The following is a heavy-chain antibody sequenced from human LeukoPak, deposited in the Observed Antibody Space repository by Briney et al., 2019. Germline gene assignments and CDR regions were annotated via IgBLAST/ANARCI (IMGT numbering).Heavy chain of an antibody. D-gene: IGHD3-9*01. CDR1: GGSFSGYC. CDR3: ARGPHIVANYDVLTGYYYFDF. Sequence: PSETLSPTCAVYGGSFSGYCWSWIRHPPGKGLEWIGEVIHSGSTNYNPSLKSRVTISVDASKNKFSLKLSSVTAADTAVYYCARGPHIVANYDVLTGYYYFDFWGQGTLVTVSS. J-gene: IGHJ4*02. V-gene: IGHV4-34*01. CDR2: VIHSGST.